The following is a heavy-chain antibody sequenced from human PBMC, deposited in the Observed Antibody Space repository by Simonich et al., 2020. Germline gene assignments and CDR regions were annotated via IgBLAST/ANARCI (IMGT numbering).Heavy chain of an antibody. Sequence: QVQLVQSGAEVKKPGASVKVSCKASGYTFTGYYMHWVRQAPGQGLEWMGWINPNSCGTNYAQKCQGRVTMTRDTSISTAYMELSRLRSDDTAVYYCARNGLVGILKAFDIWGQGTMVTVSS. CDR1: GYTFTGYY. V-gene: IGHV1-2*02. CDR2: INPNSCGT. J-gene: IGHJ3*02. CDR3: ARNGLVGILKAFDI. D-gene: IGHD2-21*01.